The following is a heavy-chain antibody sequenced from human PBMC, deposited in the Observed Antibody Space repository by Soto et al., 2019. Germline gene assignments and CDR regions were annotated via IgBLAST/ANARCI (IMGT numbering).Heavy chain of an antibody. CDR1: GGSVSTGGYY. CDR2: VYYSGST. D-gene: IGHD3-22*01. CDR3: ARVDSGNYPKYYYVVDV. J-gene: IGHJ6*02. V-gene: IGHV4-61*08. Sequence: KSSETLSLTCTVSGGSVSTGGYYWSWIRQSPGKGLEWIGYVYYSGSTNYNPSLRSRVTISVDTSKNQFFLKLYSVTAADTALYYCARVDSGNYPKYYYVVDVWGQGTTVTVSS.